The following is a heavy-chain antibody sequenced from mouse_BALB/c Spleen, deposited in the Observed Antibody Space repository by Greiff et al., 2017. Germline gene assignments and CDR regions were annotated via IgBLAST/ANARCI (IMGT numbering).Heavy chain of an antibody. J-gene: IGHJ1*01. CDR2: IWAGGST. Sequence: VQLQQSGPGLVAPSQSLSITCTVSGFSLTSYGVHWVRQPPGKGLEWLGVIWAGGSTNYNSALMSRLSISKDNSKSQVFLKMNSLQTDDTAMYYCASYYYGSSYVGWYFDVWGAGTTVTVSS. V-gene: IGHV2-9*02. CDR3: ASYYYGSSYVGWYFDV. CDR1: GFSLTSYG. D-gene: IGHD1-1*01.